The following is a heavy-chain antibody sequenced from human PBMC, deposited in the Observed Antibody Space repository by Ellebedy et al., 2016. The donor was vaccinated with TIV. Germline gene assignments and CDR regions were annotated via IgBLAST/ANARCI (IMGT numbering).Heavy chain of an antibody. Sequence: GESLKISCAASGFSLTGSDLHWVRRPAGKGLEWVSASGAAGDTYYPDSVRGRFTISRETAKNSVYLQMNSLTAGDTAVYYCARGGTGGDNWFFGLWGRGTRVTVSS. D-gene: IGHD3-10*01. V-gene: IGHV3-13*01. CDR3: ARGGTGGDNWFFGL. CDR1: GFSLTGSD. J-gene: IGHJ2*01. CDR2: SGAAGDT.